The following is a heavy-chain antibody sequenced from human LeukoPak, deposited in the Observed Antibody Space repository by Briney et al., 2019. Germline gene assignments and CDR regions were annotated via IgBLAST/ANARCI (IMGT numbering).Heavy chain of an antibody. J-gene: IGHJ6*02. D-gene: IGHD2-2*01. CDR3: ASAVVPAAFYYYYGMDV. V-gene: IGHV3-74*01. CDR2: INSDGSST. CDR1: GFTFSSYW. Sequence: GGSLRLTCVASGFTFSSYWMHWLRRAPGEGRVWGSRINSDGSSTTYADSVKGRFTISRDNANNALYLQMNSLRAEDTAVYYCASAVVPAAFYYYYGMDVWGQGTTVTVSS.